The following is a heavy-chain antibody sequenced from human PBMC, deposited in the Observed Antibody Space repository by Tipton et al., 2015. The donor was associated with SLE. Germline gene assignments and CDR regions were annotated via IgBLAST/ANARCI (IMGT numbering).Heavy chain of an antibody. J-gene: IGHJ3*02. CDR1: GYTFTSYY. Sequence: QSGAEVKKPGASVKVSCKASGYTFTSYYMHWVRQAPGQGLEWMGIINPSGGSTSYAQKFQGRVTMTRGTSTSTVYMELSSLRSEDTAVYYCARVGVVVPAAIGAFDIWGQGTMVTVSS. CDR3: ARVGVVVPAAIGAFDI. D-gene: IGHD2-2*01. V-gene: IGHV1-46*01. CDR2: INPSGGST.